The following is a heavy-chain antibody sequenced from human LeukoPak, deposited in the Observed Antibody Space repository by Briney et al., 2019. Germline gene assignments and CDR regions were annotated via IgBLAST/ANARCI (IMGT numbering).Heavy chain of an antibody. Sequence: PSETVSLTCSGYGGSISNSRYYWRALRQPPGRVGEWIGSLYYSGASNSNPSLRSRHTICLDTPKNQFSLNLGSVTAADAAVYYCATLNTDGWYFDNWGRGTLVSVSS. D-gene: IGHD5-24*01. CDR2: LYYSGAS. CDR3: ATLNTDGWYFDN. J-gene: IGHJ4*02. V-gene: IGHV4-39*01. CDR1: GGSISNSRYY.